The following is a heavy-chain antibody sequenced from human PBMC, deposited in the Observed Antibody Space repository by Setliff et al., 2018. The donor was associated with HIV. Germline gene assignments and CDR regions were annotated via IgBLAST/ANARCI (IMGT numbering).Heavy chain of an antibody. Sequence: LSLTCTVSGGSISSPSYHWGWVRQPPGKGLEWIGSIYHSGNTYYNPSLKSRLTISVDTSKNQFSLRLTSVSAADTALYYCAGSMGATKGSWFEPWGQGTLVTVSS. CDR3: AGSMGATKGSWFEP. D-gene: IGHD1-26*01. CDR1: GGSISSPSYH. CDR2: IYHSGNT. J-gene: IGHJ5*02. V-gene: IGHV4-39*07.